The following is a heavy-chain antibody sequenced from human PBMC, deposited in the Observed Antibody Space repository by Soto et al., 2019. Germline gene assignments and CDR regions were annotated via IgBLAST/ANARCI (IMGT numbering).Heavy chain of an antibody. CDR1: GGTFSSYA. D-gene: IGHD6-13*01. CDR3: ARGGRPYSSSWYYFDY. V-gene: IGHV1-69*13. CDR2: IIPIFGTA. J-gene: IGHJ4*02. Sequence: SVKVSCKASGGTFSSYAISWVRQAPGQGLEWMGGIIPIFGTANYAQKFQGRVTITADESTSTAYMELSSLRSEDTAVYYCARGGRPYSSSWYYFDYWGQGTLVTVSS.